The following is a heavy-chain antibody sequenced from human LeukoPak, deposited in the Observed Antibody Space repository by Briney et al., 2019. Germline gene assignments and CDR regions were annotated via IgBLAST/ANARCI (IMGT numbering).Heavy chain of an antibody. J-gene: IGHJ3*02. D-gene: IGHD4-23*01. CDR3: ARYETTVVTPPHDAFDI. V-gene: IGHV6-1*01. CDR2: TYYRSKWYN. Sequence: SQTLSLTFAISGDSVSSNSGAWNWIRQSPSRGLEWLGRTYYRSKWYNDYAVSVKSRITINPDTSKNQFSLQLNSVTAADTAVYYCARYETTVVTPPHDAFDIWGQGTMVTVSS. CDR1: GDSVSSNSGA.